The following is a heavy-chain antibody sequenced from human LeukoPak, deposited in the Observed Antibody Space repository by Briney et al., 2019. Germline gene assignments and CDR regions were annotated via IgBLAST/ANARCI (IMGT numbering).Heavy chain of an antibody. CDR1: GFTFSSYW. D-gene: IGHD6-13*01. V-gene: IGHV3-7*01. Sequence: PGGSLRLSCAASGFTFSSYWMSWVRQAPGKGLEWVANIKQDGSEKYYVDSVKGRFTISRDNAKNSLYLQMNSLRAEDTAVYYCARAYSSSWYKGSYFDYWGQGTLVTVSS. J-gene: IGHJ4*02. CDR3: ARAYSSSWYKGSYFDY. CDR2: IKQDGSEK.